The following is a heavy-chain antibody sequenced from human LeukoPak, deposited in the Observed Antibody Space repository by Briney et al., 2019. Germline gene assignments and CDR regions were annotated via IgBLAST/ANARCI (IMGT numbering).Heavy chain of an antibody. Sequence: PGGSLRLSCAASGFTLSSYWMHWVRQAPGKGLVWVSRIKSDGSTNYADSVKGRFTISRDNAKNTVSLQMNSLRAADTGVYYCARAPSEIGGYYPEYFRHWGQGTLVIVSS. J-gene: IGHJ1*01. V-gene: IGHV3-74*01. CDR2: IKSDGST. CDR3: ARAPSEIGGYYPEYFRH. CDR1: GFTLSSYW. D-gene: IGHD3-22*01.